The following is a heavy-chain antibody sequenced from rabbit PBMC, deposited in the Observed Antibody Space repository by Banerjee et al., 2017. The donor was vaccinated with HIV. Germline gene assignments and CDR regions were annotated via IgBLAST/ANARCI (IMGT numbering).Heavy chain of an antibody. V-gene: IGHV1S45*01. J-gene: IGHJ4*01. CDR3: TSGKLYFDF. CDR1: GFSFTNKYV. CDR2: INSSSGNT. Sequence: QEQLEESGGDLVKPEGSLTLTCTASGFSFTNKYVMCWVRQAPGKGLQWIACINSSSGNTVYATWAKGRFSISKTSSTTVTLQMTSLTAADTATYFCTSGKLYFDFWGPGTLVTVS.